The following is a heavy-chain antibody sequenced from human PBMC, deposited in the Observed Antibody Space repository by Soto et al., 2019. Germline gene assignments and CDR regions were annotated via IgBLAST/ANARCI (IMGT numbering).Heavy chain of an antibody. J-gene: IGHJ5*02. CDR3: ATPYYFNL. CDR1: GLMFSSYT. Sequence: GSLRLSCAASGLMFSSYTMNWVRQAPGKGLEWLSSISDDSSYIDYADSLRGRFTVSRDNARNSLYLQIDSLGVEDTAVYYCATPYYFNLWGPGTLVTVSS. V-gene: IGHV3-21*06. CDR2: ISDDSSYI. D-gene: IGHD3-22*01.